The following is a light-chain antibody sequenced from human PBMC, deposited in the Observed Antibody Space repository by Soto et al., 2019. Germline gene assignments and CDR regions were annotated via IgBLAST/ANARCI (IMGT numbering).Light chain of an antibody. Sequence: QSALTQPRSVSGSPGQSVTISCTGTSSDVGGYNYVSWYLQHPGTAPKLMIYDVTKRPSGVPHRFSGSKSGNTASLTISGLQAEDEADYYCCSYAGSYSFVFGTGTKVTVL. CDR2: DVT. CDR1: SSDVGGYNY. CDR3: CSYAGSYSFV. V-gene: IGLV2-11*01. J-gene: IGLJ1*01.